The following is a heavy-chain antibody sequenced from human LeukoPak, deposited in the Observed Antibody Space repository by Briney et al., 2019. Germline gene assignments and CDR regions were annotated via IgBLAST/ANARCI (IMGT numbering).Heavy chain of an antibody. Sequence: SETLSLTCTVSGGSITSSSYYWGWIRQPPGKGLEWIGYIYYSGSTNYNPSLKSRVTISVDTSKNQFSLKLSSVTAADTAVYYCARGTGGYVVYWGQGTLVTVSS. J-gene: IGHJ4*02. CDR2: IYYSGST. V-gene: IGHV4-61*05. D-gene: IGHD3-22*01. CDR3: ARGTGGYVVY. CDR1: GGSITSSSYY.